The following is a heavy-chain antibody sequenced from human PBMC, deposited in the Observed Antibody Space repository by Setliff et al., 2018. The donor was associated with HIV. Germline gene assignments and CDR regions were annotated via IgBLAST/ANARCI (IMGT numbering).Heavy chain of an antibody. CDR3: ARGHYDILTGYFFDL. D-gene: IGHD3-9*01. J-gene: IGHJ2*01. V-gene: IGHV1-2*06. CDR2: INPDSGDT. Sequence: GASVKVSCKASGYTFTGHYLYWMRQAPGRGLEWMGRINPDSGDTNYAQTSQGRVTLTRDTSITTAFMELSRLSSDDTALYYCARGHYDILTGYFFDLWGRGTLVTVSS. CDR1: GYTFTGHY.